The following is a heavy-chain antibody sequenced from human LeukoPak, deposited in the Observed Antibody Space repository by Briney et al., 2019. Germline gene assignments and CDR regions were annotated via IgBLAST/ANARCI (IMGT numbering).Heavy chain of an antibody. Sequence: GGSLRPSCAASGFTFDDYGMSWVRQAPGKGLEWVSGINWDGGSTGYADSVKGRFTISRDNAKNSLYLQMNSLRAEDTALYYCARSVAASRDYWGQGTLVTVSS. CDR3: ARSVAASRDY. J-gene: IGHJ4*02. CDR2: INWDGGST. V-gene: IGHV3-20*04. D-gene: IGHD2-15*01. CDR1: GFTFDDYG.